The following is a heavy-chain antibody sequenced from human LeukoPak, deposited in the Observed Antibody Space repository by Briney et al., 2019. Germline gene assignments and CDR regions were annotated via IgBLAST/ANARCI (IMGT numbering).Heavy chain of an antibody. CDR2: NSGDGSRT. CDR3: ARGGPYSSSQSWFDP. J-gene: IGHJ5*02. Sequence: GGSLRLSCAASGFTFSSYAMSWVRQAPGKGLEWVSTNSGDGSRTEYADSVKGRFTISRDNSKNTLYLQMNSLRADDTAVCYCARGGPYSSSQSWFDPWGQGTLVTVSS. CDR1: GFTFSSYA. V-gene: IGHV3-23*01. D-gene: IGHD6-19*01.